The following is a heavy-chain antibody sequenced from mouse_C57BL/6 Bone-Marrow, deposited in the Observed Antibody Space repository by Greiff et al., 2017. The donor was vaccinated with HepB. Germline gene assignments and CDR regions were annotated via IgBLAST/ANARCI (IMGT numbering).Heavy chain of an antibody. V-gene: IGHV1-76*01. CDR2: IYPGSGNT. CDR3: AREDYGSSGYAMDY. J-gene: IGHJ4*01. CDR1: GYTFTDYY. D-gene: IGHD1-1*01. Sequence: QVQLQQSGAELVRPGASVKLSCKASGYTFTDYYINWVKQRPGQGLEWIARIYPGSGNTYYNEKFKGKATLTAEKSSSTAYMQLSSLTSEDSAVYFCAREDYGSSGYAMDYWGQGTSVTVSS.